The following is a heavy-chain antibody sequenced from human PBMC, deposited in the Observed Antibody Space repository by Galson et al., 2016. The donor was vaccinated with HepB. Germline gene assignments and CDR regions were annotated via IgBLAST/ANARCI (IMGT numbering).Heavy chain of an antibody. CDR3: ARDDFDLGRGVFRSDC. V-gene: IGHV3-23*01. CDR1: GFTFNRYS. Sequence: SLRLSCAASGFTFNRYSMTWVRQAPGRGLEWVSSIVSSGDGAFYGESVKGRFTTSRDNSKNTLFLRMDSLRVEETAMYYCARDDFDLGRGVFRSDCWGQGTLVTVSS. CDR2: IVSSGDGA. D-gene: IGHD3-9*01. J-gene: IGHJ4*02.